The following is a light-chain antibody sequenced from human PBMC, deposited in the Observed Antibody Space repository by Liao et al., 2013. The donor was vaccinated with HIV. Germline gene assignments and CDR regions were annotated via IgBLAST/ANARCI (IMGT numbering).Light chain of an antibody. Sequence: SSELTQPPSVSVSPGQTASITCSGDKLGSKYVSWYQQSPGQSPVLVIYQDRRRPSGIPERFSGSGSGTTVTLTITGVQAEDEADYFCQSADSSGNNYVFGTGTKVTVL. CDR3: QSADSSGNNYV. CDR1: KLGSKY. J-gene: IGLJ1*01. V-gene: IGLV3-25*03. CDR2: QDR.